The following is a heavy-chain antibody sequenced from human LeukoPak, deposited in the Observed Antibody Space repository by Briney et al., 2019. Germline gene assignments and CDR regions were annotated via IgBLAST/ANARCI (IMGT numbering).Heavy chain of an antibody. V-gene: IGHV3-21*01. CDR2: ISSGSSYI. CDR1: GGSISSSSYY. D-gene: IGHD3-22*01. CDR3: ARDHYYDSSGYTPAGDAFDI. Sequence: ETLSLTCTVSGGSISSSSYYWGWVRQAPGKGLEWVSSISSGSSYIYYADSVKGRFTISRDNAKNSLYLQMNSLRAEDTAVYYCARDHYYDSSGYTPAGDAFDIWGQGTMVTVSS. J-gene: IGHJ3*02.